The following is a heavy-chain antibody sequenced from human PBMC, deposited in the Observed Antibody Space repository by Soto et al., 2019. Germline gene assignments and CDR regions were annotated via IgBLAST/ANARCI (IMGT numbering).Heavy chain of an antibody. Sequence: ESGGGVVQPGRSLRLSCAASGFTFSNYAMHWVRQTPGKELEWVAVMSYDGNNKYYADSVKGRFTISRDNSKTTLYLQMNSLRAEDTAVYSCARAPDTIFELLDYWGQGTLVTVSS. V-gene: IGHV3-30-3*01. D-gene: IGHD3-3*01. CDR1: GFTFSNYA. J-gene: IGHJ4*02. CDR3: ARAPDTIFELLDY. CDR2: MSYDGNNK.